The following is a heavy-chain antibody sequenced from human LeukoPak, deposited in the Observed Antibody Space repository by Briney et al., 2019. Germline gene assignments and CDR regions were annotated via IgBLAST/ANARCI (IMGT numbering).Heavy chain of an antibody. J-gene: IGHJ4*02. CDR3: ARHNRDWYDFDY. D-gene: IGHD6-19*01. CDR1: GGSISSFY. Sequence: SETLSLTCTVSGGSISSFYWSWIRQPPGRGQEWIGYIFYSGTTNYNPSLKSRVTVSVDTSNNQFSLKLSSVTAADTAVYYCARHNRDWYDFDYWGQGTLVTVSS. CDR2: IFYSGTT. V-gene: IGHV4-59*08.